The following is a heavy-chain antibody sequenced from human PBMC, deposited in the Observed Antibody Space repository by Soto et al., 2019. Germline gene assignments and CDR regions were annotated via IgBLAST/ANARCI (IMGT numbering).Heavy chain of an antibody. J-gene: IGHJ1*01. CDR2: ISVDGSNT. CDR3: AREDASSGHAGTFWH. CDR1: GFTFSNYV. Sequence: QVQLVESGGGVVQPGRSLRLSCTASGFTFSNYVMHWIRQAPGEGLEWVAGISVDGSNTHYADSVKGRFTISRDNSKNTLYLQMDSLRTEETSVYYCAREDASSGHAGTFWHWGQGTLVTVSS. V-gene: IGHV3-30-3*01. D-gene: IGHD3-22*01.